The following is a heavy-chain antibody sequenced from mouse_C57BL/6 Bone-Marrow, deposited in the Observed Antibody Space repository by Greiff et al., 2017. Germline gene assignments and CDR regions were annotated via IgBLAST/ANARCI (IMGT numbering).Heavy chain of an antibody. CDR2: ILPGSGST. CDR3: ARGITTVVAHFDY. J-gene: IGHJ2*01. V-gene: IGHV1-9*01. CDR1: GYTFTGYW. Sequence: QVQLQQSGAELMKPGASVKLSCKATGYTFTGYWIEWVKQRPGHGLEWIGEILPGSGSTNYSEKFKGKATFTADTSSNTAYMQLSSLTTEDSAIYYCARGITTVVAHFDYWGQGTTLTVSS. D-gene: IGHD1-1*01.